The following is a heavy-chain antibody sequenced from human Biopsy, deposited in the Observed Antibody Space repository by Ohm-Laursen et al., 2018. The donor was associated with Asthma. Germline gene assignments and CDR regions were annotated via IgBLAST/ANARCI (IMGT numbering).Heavy chain of an antibody. CDR2: INPSGGST. V-gene: IGHV1-46*01. Sequence: SSVKVSCKASGYTFTSYYIHWVRQAPGQGLEWMGIINPSGGSTSYPQKLQGRVTMTTDTSTSTAYMELRSLRSDDTAVYYCARDRGLQTLRVDPWGQGTLVTVSS. CDR1: GYTFTSYY. D-gene: IGHD4-11*01. J-gene: IGHJ5*02. CDR3: ARDRGLQTLRVDP.